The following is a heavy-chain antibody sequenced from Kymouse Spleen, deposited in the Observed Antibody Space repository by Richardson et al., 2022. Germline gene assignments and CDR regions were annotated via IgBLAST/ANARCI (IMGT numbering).Heavy chain of an antibody. V-gene: IGHV4-34*01. CDR3: ARGGIAAADGWFDP. CDR2: INHSGST. Sequence: QVQLQQWGAGLLKPSETLSLTCAVYGGSFSGYYWSWIRQPPGKGLEWIGEINHSGSTNYNPSLKSRVTISVDTSKNQFSLKLSSVTAADTAVYYCARGGIAAADGWFDPWGQGTLVTVSS. CDR1: GGSFSGYY. J-gene: IGHJ5*02. D-gene: IGHD6-13*01.